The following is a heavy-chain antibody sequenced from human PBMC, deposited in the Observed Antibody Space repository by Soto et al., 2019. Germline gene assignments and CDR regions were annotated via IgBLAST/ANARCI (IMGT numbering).Heavy chain of an antibody. D-gene: IGHD5-18*01. CDR2: ISGSGGIA. CDR1: GFTFSSYA. J-gene: IGHJ6*02. CDR3: AKGIPDTGGYYCYRMDV. V-gene: IGHV3-23*01. Sequence: PGGSLRLSCAASGFTFSSYAMGWVRQGPGKGLDWVAVISGSGGIAYSADSVKGRFTISRDNSKNILYMKMNSLRAEDTAVYYCAKGIPDTGGYYCYRMDVWGQGTAVTVSS.